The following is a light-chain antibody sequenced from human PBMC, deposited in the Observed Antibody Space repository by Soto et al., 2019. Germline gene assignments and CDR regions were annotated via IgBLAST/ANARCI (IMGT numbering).Light chain of an antibody. CDR1: QSVSSSY. Sequence: EIVLTQSPGTLSLSPGERATLSCRASQSVSSSYLAWYQQKPCQAPRLLIYGASSRATGIPDRFSGSGSGTDFTLTISSLQPEDFATYYCQQSIINPHPFGPGTKVDV. J-gene: IGKJ3*01. CDR2: GAS. V-gene: IGKV3-20*01. CDR3: QQSIINPHP.